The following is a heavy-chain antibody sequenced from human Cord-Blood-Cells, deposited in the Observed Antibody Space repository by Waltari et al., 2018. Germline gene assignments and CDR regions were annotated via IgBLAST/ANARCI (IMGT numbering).Heavy chain of an antibody. J-gene: IGHJ4*02. Sequence: QVQLVQSGAEVKKPGASVKVSCKASGYTFTGYYMHWVRQAPGQGLEWMGWINPNSGGTNYAQKCQGRVTMTRDTSISTAYMELSRLRSDDTAVYYCASVVDYESCDYWGQGTLVTVSS. CDR3: ASVVDYESCDY. D-gene: IGHD2-15*01. CDR2: INPNSGGT. CDR1: GYTFTGYY. V-gene: IGHV1-2*02.